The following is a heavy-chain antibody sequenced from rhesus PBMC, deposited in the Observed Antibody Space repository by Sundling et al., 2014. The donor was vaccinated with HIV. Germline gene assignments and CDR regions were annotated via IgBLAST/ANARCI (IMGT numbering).Heavy chain of an antibody. CDR2: ISGGGGGT. V-gene: IGHV4-106*01. Sequence: QVQLQESGPGLVKPSETLSLTCAVSGGSISDYYYWSWIRQSPGKGLEWIGFISGGGGGTNYNPSLRSRVTISKDTSKNQFSLDLSSVTAADTAVYYCARGLGNFDYWGQGVLVTVSS. D-gene: IGHD1-44*01. CDR3: ARGLGNFDY. CDR1: GGSISDYYY. J-gene: IGHJ4*01.